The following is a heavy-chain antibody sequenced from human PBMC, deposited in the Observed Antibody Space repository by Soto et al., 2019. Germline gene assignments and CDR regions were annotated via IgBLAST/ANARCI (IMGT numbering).Heavy chain of an antibody. CDR2: ISFDGSTQ. CDR1: GSMFLAYG. Sequence: QVQLVESGGGVVQPGRSLRLSCAASGSMFLAYGMHWVPQAPGNGLEWVEVISFDGSTQYYEESVKGRFTISRDNSQNTLYLQMDSLRAEDTAVYFCVKAGTMAGSGTTPRSFDIWGRGTMVTVSS. V-gene: IGHV3-30*18. D-gene: IGHD1-1*01. J-gene: IGHJ3*02. CDR3: VKAGTMAGSGTTPRSFDI.